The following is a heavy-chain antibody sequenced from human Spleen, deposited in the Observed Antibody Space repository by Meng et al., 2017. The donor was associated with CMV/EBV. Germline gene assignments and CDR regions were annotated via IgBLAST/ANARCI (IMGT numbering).Heavy chain of an antibody. CDR1: GFTFSSHW. CDR3: ARASGGKYSGYDYTFDD. J-gene: IGHJ4*02. Sequence: ETLSLTCAASGFTFSSHWMHWVRQAPGKGLVWVSHINSDGRYTSYADSVKGRFTISRDNAKNTLYLQMNSLGAEDTAVYYCARASGGKYSGYDYTFDDWGQGTLVTVSS. D-gene: IGHD5-12*01. V-gene: IGHV3-74*01. CDR2: INSDGRYT.